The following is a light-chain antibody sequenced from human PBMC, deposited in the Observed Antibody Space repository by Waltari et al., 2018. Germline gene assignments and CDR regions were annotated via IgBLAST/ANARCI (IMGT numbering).Light chain of an antibody. CDR1: SSDIGGYNS. CDR3: SSYAGSNNL. J-gene: IGLJ2*01. Sequence: QSALTQPPSASGSPGQSVTISCTGTSSDIGGYNSVCWYQQHPGKAPKLMIYEVSKRPSGVPARFSASKSGNTASLTVSGLQAEDEADYYCSSYAGSNNLFGGGTRLTVL. CDR2: EVS. V-gene: IGLV2-8*01.